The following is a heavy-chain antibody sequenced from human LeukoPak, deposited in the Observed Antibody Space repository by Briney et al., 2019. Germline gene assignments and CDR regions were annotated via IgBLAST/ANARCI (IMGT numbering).Heavy chain of an antibody. V-gene: IGHV3-7*01. CDR1: GFTFSSYR. CDR2: IKQDGSEK. J-gene: IGHJ4*02. CDR3: ARGYCSGGSCYAVYFDY. D-gene: IGHD2-15*01. Sequence: GRSLRLSCAASGFTFSSYRMSWVRQAPGKGLEWVANIKQDGSEKYYVDSVKGRFTISRDNAKNSLYLQMNSLRAEDMAVYYCARGYCSGGSCYAVYFDYWGQGTLVTVSS.